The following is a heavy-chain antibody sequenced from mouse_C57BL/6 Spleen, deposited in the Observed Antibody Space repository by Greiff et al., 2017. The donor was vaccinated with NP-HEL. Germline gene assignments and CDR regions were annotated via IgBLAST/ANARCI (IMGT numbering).Heavy chain of an antibody. Sequence: VQLKESGPELVKPGDSVKISCKASGYSFTGYFMNWVMQSHGKSLEWIGRINPYNGDTFYNQKFKGKATLTVDKSSSTAHMELRSLTSEDSAVYYCARSKVYFDYWGQGTTLTVSS. D-gene: IGHD1-3*01. J-gene: IGHJ2*01. V-gene: IGHV1-20*01. CDR1: GYSFTGYF. CDR2: INPYNGDT. CDR3: ARSKVYFDY.